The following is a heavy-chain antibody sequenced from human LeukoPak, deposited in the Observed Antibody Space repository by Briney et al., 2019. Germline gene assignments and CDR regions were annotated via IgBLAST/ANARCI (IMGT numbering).Heavy chain of an antibody. J-gene: IGHJ4*02. CDR3: ARDGTLLVSGYIFEY. CDR2: ILYDGSTK. CDR1: GFTFSTYT. V-gene: IGHV3-30*04. Sequence: QTGGSLRLSCAASGFTFSTYTMHWVRRAPGKGLEWVALILYDGSTKYYADSVRGRFSISRDISKNTVYLQMNSLRPEDTAVYYCARDGTLLVSGYIFEYWGQGSLVTVSS. D-gene: IGHD3-16*02.